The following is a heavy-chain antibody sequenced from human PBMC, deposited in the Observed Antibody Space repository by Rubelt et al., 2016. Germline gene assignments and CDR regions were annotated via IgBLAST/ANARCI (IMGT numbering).Heavy chain of an antibody. V-gene: IGHV7-4-1*02. CDR3: AGDGAAARHYYGMDV. Sequence: QVQLVQSGSELKKPGASVEVSCKASGYTFTNYAMNWVRQAPGQGLEWMGWINTNTGNPTYAQGFTGRFVFSFDTSVSTAYLQISSLRAEDTAVYYCAGDGAAARHYYGMDVWCQGTTVTVSS. CDR1: GYTFTNYA. D-gene: IGHD6-13*01. J-gene: IGHJ6*02. CDR2: INTNTGNP.